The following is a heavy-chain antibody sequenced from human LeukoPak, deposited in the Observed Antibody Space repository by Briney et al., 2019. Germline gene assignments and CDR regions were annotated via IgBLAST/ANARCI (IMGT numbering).Heavy chain of an antibody. D-gene: IGHD6-13*01. CDR1: GYTFTSYD. V-gene: IGHV1-8*01. J-gene: IGHJ4*02. CDR2: MNPNSGNT. CDR3: AGASGYSSSWYERDDY. Sequence: ASVKVSCKASGYTFTSYDINWVRQATGQGLEWMGWMNPNSGNTGYAQKFQGRVTMTRNTSISTAYMELSSLRSEDTAVYYCAGASGYSSSWYERDDYWGQGTLVTVSS.